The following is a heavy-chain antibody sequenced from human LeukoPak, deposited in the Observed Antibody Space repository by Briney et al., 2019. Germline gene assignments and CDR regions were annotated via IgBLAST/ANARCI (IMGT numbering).Heavy chain of an antibody. D-gene: IGHD1-26*01. Sequence: PGGSLRLSCAASRFTFSSSAMSWVRQAPGKGLEWVSAISVSGGSTYYADSVKGRFTISRDNSKNTLYLQMNSLRAEDTAVYYCAKIGADDGFDFWGQGTMVTVSS. CDR3: AKIGADDGFDF. J-gene: IGHJ3*01. CDR1: RFTFSSSA. CDR2: ISVSGGST. V-gene: IGHV3-23*01.